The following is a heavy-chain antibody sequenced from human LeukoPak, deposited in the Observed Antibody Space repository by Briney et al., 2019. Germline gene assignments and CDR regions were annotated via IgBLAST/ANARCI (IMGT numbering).Heavy chain of an antibody. V-gene: IGHV1-2*02. Sequence: GASVKVSCKASGYTFTGHYMHWVRQAPGQGLEWMGWINPSSGGTNYAQKFQGRVTMTRDTSISTAYMELSRLRSDDTAVYYCARVKGYGSGSQDYWGQGTLVTVSS. CDR2: INPSSGGT. CDR3: ARVKGYGSGSQDY. D-gene: IGHD3-10*01. CDR1: GYTFTGHY. J-gene: IGHJ4*02.